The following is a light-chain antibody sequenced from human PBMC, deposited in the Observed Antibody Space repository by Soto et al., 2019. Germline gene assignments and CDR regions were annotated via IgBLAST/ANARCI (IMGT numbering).Light chain of an antibody. CDR1: SGHSSYI. V-gene: IGLV4-60*02. J-gene: IGLJ2*01. CDR3: ETWDSNTRV. CDR2: LEGCGSY. Sequence: QPVLTQSSSASASLGSSAKLTCTLSSGHSSYIIAWHHQQPGKAPRYLMKLEGCGSYNKGSGVPDRFSGSSSGADRYLTISNLQFEDEANYYCETWDSNTRVFGGGTKLTVL.